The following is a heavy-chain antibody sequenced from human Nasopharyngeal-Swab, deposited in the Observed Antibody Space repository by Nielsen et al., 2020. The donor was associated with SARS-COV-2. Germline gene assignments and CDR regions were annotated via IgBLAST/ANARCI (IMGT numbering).Heavy chain of an antibody. V-gene: IGHV4-34*01. CDR1: GGSFSGYY. CDR3: ARGGRITIFGAVIKGLYFDC. Sequence: SETLSLTCAVYGGSFSGYYWSWIRQPPGKGLEWIGEINHSGSTNYNPSLKSRVTISVDTSKNQFSLKLSSVTAADTAVYYCARGGRITIFGAVIKGLYFDCWGQGTLVTVSS. J-gene: IGHJ4*02. D-gene: IGHD3-3*01. CDR2: INHSGST.